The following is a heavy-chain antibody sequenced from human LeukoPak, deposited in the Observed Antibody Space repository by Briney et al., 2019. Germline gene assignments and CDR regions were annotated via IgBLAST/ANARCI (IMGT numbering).Heavy chain of an antibody. J-gene: IGHJ6*02. D-gene: IGHD3-10*02. Sequence: GGSLRLSCAASGFSFSVHAMSWVRQAPGKGLEWVSGIGSDGSTHYAESVKGRFVISRDNSKSTLYLQMNSLRGEDTALYYCGKGLLYYVAMDVWGQGTTVTVSS. CDR2: IGSDGST. CDR3: GKGLLYYVAMDV. V-gene: IGHV3-23*01. CDR1: GFSFSVHA.